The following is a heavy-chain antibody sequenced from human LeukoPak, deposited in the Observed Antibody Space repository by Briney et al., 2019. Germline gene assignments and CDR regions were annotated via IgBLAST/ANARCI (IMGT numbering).Heavy chain of an antibody. Sequence: ASVKVSCKASGYTFTSYGISWVRQAPGQGLEWMGWISAYNGNTNYAQKLQGRVTMTTDTSTSTAYMELRSLRSDDTAVYYCARRQSSYYDFWSGYYEYYFDYWGQGTLVTVSS. D-gene: IGHD3-3*01. CDR3: ARRQSSYYDFWSGYYEYYFDY. V-gene: IGHV1-18*01. J-gene: IGHJ4*02. CDR2: ISAYNGNT. CDR1: GYTFTSYG.